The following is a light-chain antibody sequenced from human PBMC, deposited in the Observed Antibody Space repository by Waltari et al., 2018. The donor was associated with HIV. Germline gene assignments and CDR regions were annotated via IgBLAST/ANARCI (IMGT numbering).Light chain of an antibody. CDR3: CSYSGSGTLYV. CDR1: SSDVGGYNF. J-gene: IGLJ1*01. CDR2: EVT. Sequence: QSALTQPRSVSGYPGQSVTISCTGTSSDVGGYNFVSWYQHHPGTAPKLVISEVTTRPSGVPDRFSGSKSGNTVSLTISGLQAEDEADYYCCSYSGSGTLYVFGTGTEVTVL. V-gene: IGLV2-11*01.